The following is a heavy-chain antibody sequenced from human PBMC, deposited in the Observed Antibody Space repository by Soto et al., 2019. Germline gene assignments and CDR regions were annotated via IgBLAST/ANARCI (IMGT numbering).Heavy chain of an antibody. CDR1: GFTFRTYA. V-gene: IGHV3-23*01. J-gene: IGHJ6*03. CDR2: ISGSSGST. Sequence: VDSLTLSYVTSGFTFRTYARSRVRQAPGTGLEWVSAISGSSGSTYYADTVKSRITISRDNSKNTLYLQMNSLRAVDTAVYYCAKSLSLRLDYYYYYMDVWGKGT. CDR3: AKSLSLRLDYYYYYMDV. D-gene: IGHD3-16*01.